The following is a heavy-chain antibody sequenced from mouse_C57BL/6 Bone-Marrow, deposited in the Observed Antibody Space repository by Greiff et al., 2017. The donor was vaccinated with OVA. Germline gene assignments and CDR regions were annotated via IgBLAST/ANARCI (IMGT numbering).Heavy chain of an antibody. V-gene: IGHV1-63*01. J-gene: IGHJ2*01. CDR1: GYTFTNYW. CDR3: ARRSLNLFDY. Sequence: VQLQESGAELVRPGTSVKMSCKASGYTFTNYWIGWAKQRPGHGLEWIGDIYPGGGYTNYNEKFKGKATLTADTSSSTAYMQFSSLTSEDSASYNCARRSLNLFDYWGQGTTLTVSS. CDR2: IYPGGGYT. D-gene: IGHD4-1*02.